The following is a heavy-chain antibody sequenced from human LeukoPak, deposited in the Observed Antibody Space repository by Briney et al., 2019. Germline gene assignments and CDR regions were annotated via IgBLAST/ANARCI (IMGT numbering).Heavy chain of an antibody. Sequence: ASVKVSCKTSGYTFTTFALHWVRQAPGQRLEWMGWINAGNGNTKYSQEFQGRVTINRDTSASIVYMELSSLRSEDMAVYYCARGAISGNWFDPWGQGTLVTVSS. D-gene: IGHD3-3*01. J-gene: IGHJ5*02. CDR2: INAGNGNT. CDR1: GYTFTTFA. CDR3: ARGAISGNWFDP. V-gene: IGHV1-3*03.